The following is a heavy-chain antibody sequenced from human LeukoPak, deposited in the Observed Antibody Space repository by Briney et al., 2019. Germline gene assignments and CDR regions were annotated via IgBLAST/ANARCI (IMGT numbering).Heavy chain of an antibody. CDR3: ARHDRVSYYHGSGGGFDY. CDR1: GGSISSYY. J-gene: IGHJ4*02. Sequence: SETLSLTCTVSGGSISSYYWSWIRQPPGKGLEWIGYIYYSGSTNYNPSLKSRVTISVDTSKNQFSLKLSSVTAADTAVYYCARHDRVSYYHGSGGGFDYWGQGTLVTVSS. D-gene: IGHD3-10*01. CDR2: IYYSGST. V-gene: IGHV4-59*08.